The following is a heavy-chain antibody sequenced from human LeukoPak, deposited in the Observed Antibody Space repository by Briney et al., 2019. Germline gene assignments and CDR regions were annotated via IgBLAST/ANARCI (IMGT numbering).Heavy chain of an antibody. Sequence: SETLSLTCTVSNDSINNYYWSWIRQPPGKGLEWIGYIYYSGNTNYNPSLKSRVTISVDTSKNQFSLKLSSVTAADTAVYYCARAGYCSSTSCYSGRIDYWGQGTLVTVSS. D-gene: IGHD2-2*01. CDR2: IYYSGNT. J-gene: IGHJ4*02. CDR1: NDSINNYY. V-gene: IGHV4-59*12. CDR3: ARAGYCSSTSCYSGRIDY.